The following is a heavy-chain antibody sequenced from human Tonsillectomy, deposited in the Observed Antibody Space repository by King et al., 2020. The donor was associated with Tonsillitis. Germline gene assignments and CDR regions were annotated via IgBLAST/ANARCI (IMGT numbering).Heavy chain of an antibody. V-gene: IGHV4-31*03. CDR3: ARDVRRYYTSGERSSYYYMDV. J-gene: IGHJ6*03. CDR2: VYYSGST. CDR1: GGTISTGGWN. D-gene: IGHD3-10*01. Sequence: VQLQESGPGLVKPSQTLSLTCTVSGGTISTGGWNWSWIRQFPGKGLEWIGNVYYSGSTYYNPSLKSRVAMSVDTSKNQFSLKLSSVTAADTAIYYCARDVRRYYTSGERSSYYYMDVWGKGTTVTVSS.